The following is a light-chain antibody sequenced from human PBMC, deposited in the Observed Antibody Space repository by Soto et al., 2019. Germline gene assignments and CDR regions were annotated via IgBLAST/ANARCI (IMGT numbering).Light chain of an antibody. Sequence: EIVLTQSPGTLSLSPGERATLSCRASQSVSSSYLAWYQHKPGQAPRLLIYGASSRATGIPDWFSGSGSGTDFTLIISRLEPEDFAVYYCQQYCSSPHSFGQGTKLEIK. CDR1: QSVSSSY. CDR2: GAS. V-gene: IGKV3-20*01. J-gene: IGKJ2*01. CDR3: QQYCSSPHS.